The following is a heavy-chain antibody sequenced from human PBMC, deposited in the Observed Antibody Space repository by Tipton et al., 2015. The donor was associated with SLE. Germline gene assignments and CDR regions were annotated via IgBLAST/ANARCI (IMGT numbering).Heavy chain of an antibody. D-gene: IGHD3-3*01. CDR1: GGSFSGYY. CDR3: AKSPRNDVWSGYYAFDI. Sequence: TLSLTCAVYGGSFSGYYWSWIRQTPGKGLEWIGEINHSGSTNYNPSLKSRVTVSVDTSKNQFSLKLGSVTAADTAMYYCAKSPRNDVWSGYYAFDIWGQGTVVTVSS. J-gene: IGHJ3*02. V-gene: IGHV4-34*01. CDR2: INHSGST.